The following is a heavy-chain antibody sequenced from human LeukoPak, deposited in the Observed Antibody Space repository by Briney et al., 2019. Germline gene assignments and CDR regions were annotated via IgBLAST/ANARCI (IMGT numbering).Heavy chain of an antibody. D-gene: IGHD2-2*01. Sequence: PSETLSLTCAVSGYSISSGYYWGWIRQPPGKGLEWIGSIYHSGSTYYNPSLKSRVTISVDTSKNQFSLKLTSVTAADTAVYYCARGSRVGYYYYMDVWGKGTTVTVSS. CDR1: GYSISSGYY. J-gene: IGHJ6*03. V-gene: IGHV4-38-2*01. CDR3: ARGSRVGYYYYMDV. CDR2: IYHSGST.